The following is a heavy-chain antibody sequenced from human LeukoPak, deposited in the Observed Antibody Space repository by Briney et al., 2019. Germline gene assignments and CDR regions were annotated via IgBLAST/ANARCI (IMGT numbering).Heavy chain of an antibody. J-gene: IGHJ4*02. CDR1: GFTVSSNY. CDR3: ARGSYDILTGYNY. V-gene: IGHV3-53*01. CDR2: IYSGGST. D-gene: IGHD3-9*01. Sequence: PGGSLRLSCAASGFTVSSNYMSWVRQAPGKGLEWVSVIYSGGSTYYADSVKGRFTISRDNSKNTLYLQMNSLRAEDTAVYYCARGSYDILTGYNYWGQRTLVTVSS.